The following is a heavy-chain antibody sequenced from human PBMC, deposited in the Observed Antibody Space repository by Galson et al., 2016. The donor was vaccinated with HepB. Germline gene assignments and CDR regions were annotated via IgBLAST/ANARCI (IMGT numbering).Heavy chain of an antibody. Sequence: SLRLSCAASGFTFSRFWIHWVRQVPGKGLVWVSRINGFGFSTSYADSVKGRFTISRDNAKNTVYLQMNSLRAEDTAVYYCARARGWLQQDFDYWGQGTLVTVSS. CDR2: INGFGFST. D-gene: IGHD5-24*01. V-gene: IGHV3-74*01. CDR1: GFTFSRFW. CDR3: ARARGWLQQDFDY. J-gene: IGHJ4*02.